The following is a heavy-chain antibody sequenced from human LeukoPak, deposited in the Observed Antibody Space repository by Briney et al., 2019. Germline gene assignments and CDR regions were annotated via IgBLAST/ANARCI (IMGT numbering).Heavy chain of an antibody. Sequence: SETLSLTCTVSGGSISSYYWSWIRQPPGKGLEWIGYIYYSGSTNYNPSLKSRVTISVDTSKNQFSLKLSSVTAADTAVYHCARHKLVWDYDSSGYSTFDYWGQGTLVTVSS. CDR1: GGSISSYY. CDR3: ARHKLVWDYDSSGYSTFDY. CDR2: IYYSGST. J-gene: IGHJ4*02. D-gene: IGHD3-22*01. V-gene: IGHV4-59*08.